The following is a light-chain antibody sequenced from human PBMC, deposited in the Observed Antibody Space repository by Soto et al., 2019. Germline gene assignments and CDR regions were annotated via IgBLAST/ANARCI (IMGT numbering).Light chain of an antibody. V-gene: IGLV3-1*01. CDR2: QDS. CDR1: KLGDKY. CDR3: QAWDSSTFVV. Sequence: SYELTQPPSVSVSPGQTASITCSGAKLGDKYACWYQQKPGQSPVLVIYQDSKRPSGIPERFSGSNSGNTATLTISGTQARDEADYYCQAWDSSTFVVFGGGTKLTVL. J-gene: IGLJ2*01.